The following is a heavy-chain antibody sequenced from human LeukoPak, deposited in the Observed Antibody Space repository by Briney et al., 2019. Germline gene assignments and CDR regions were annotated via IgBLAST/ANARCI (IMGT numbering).Heavy chain of an antibody. CDR1: GGSISSSAYH. Sequence: SETLSLTCTVSGGSISSSAYHWGWIRQPPGKGLEWIGTINYGGNTYYNLSLKSRVIIFLDTSKNQFSLKLSSVTAADTAVYYCARVERADYYDSSGSWSNWFDPWGQGTLVTVSS. J-gene: IGHJ5*02. V-gene: IGHV4-39*01. CDR3: ARVERADYYDSSGSWSNWFDP. D-gene: IGHD3-22*01. CDR2: INYGGNT.